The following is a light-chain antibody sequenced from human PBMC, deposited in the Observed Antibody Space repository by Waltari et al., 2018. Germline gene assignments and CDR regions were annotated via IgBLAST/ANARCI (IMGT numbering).Light chain of an antibody. V-gene: IGLV5-45*03. CDR2: YKSDSDK. CDR1: SAINVGAYR. Sequence: QAVLTQPSSLSASPGASASLTSTLRSAINVGAYRLYWYQQTPGSPPQYLLRYKSDSDKGLGSGVPSRFSGSKDASANAGILLISGLQSDDEADYYCMIFHGNAWVFGGGTKLTVL. J-gene: IGLJ2*01. CDR3: MIFHGNAWV.